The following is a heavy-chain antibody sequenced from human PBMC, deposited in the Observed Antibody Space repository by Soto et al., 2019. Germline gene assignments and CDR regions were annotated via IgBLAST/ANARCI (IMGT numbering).Heavy chain of an antibody. Sequence: HPGGSLRLSCAASGFTFSDHYMDWVRQAPGKGLEWVGRTRNKANSYSTEYAASVKGRFTISRDDSKNSLYLQMNSLKTEDTAVYYCARGATIFGVVPFYYYYMDVWGKGTTVTVSS. CDR3: ARGATIFGVVPFYYYYMDV. D-gene: IGHD3-3*01. CDR1: GFTFSDHY. V-gene: IGHV3-72*01. J-gene: IGHJ6*03. CDR2: TRNKANSYST.